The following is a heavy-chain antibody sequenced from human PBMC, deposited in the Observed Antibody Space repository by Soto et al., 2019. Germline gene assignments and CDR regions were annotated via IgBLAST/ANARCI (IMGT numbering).Heavy chain of an antibody. V-gene: IGHV4-59*01. D-gene: IGHD2-15*01. CDR1: GGTISRDY. J-gene: IGHJ4*02. CDR2: ISYSGNT. Sequence: RALSSSVYGGTISRDYWSWIRKTTGRVLEWIGYISYSGNTNYHPSLQSLVTISVDTSKKQYSLKLRSVTAADTAAYSCARVLSGSSLFEYLGQG. CDR3: ARVLSGSSLFEY.